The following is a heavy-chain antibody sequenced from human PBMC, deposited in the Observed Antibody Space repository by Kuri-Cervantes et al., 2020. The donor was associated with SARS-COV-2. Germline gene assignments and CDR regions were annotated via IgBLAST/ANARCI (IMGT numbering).Heavy chain of an antibody. CDR2: IYYSGST. CDR3: ARGWTTVTTPYFDY. J-gene: IGHJ4*02. V-gene: IGHV4-39*07. CDR1: GGSISSSSYY. Sequence: SETLSLNCTVSGGSISSSSYYWGWIRQPPGKGLEWIGSIYYSGSTYYNPSLKSRVTISVDTSKNQFSLKLSSVTAADTAVYYCARGWTTVTTPYFDYWGQGTLVTVSS. D-gene: IGHD4-11*01.